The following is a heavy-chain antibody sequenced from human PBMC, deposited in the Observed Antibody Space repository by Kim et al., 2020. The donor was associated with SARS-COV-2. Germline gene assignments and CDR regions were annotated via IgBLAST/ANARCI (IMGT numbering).Heavy chain of an antibody. CDR2: INSGSSYI. V-gene: IGHV3-11*05. CDR1: GFTFSEYY. CDR3: ARGQRDDTSVGPFDY. J-gene: IGHJ4*02. Sequence: GGSLRLSCAASGFTFSEYYMTWIRQAPGKGLEWISYINSGSSYIKYVDSVKGRFTISRDNAKNSLYLQMNSLRVDDTAVYYCARGQRDDTSVGPFDYWGQGTLVTVSS. D-gene: IGHD5-18*01.